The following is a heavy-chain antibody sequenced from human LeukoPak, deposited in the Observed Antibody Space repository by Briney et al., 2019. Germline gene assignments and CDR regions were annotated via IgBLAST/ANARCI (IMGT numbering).Heavy chain of an antibody. CDR2: ITSSISYI. D-gene: IGHD1-26*01. Sequence: GGSLRLSCVASGFTFNTYNMNWVRQAPGKGLEWVSSITSSISYIYYADSVKGRFTISRDNAKSSLYLQMNSLRDEDTAVYYCARDPYSGNYGDYYYYYMDVWGKGPTVTISS. CDR1: GFTFNTYN. J-gene: IGHJ6*03. CDR3: ARDPYSGNYGDYYYYYMDV. V-gene: IGHV3-21*01.